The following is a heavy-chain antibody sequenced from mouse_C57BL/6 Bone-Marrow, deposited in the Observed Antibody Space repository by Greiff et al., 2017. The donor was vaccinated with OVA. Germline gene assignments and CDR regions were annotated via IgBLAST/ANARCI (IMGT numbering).Heavy chain of an antibody. D-gene: IGHD1-1*01. CDR3: ARSATVVARYFDY. Sequence: QVQLQQPGAELVMPGASVKLSCKASGYTFTSYWMHWVKQRPGQGLEWIGEIDPSDSYTNYNQKFKGKSTLTVDKSSSTAYMQLSSLTSENSAFYCCARSATVVARYFDYWGQGTTLTVSS. CDR1: GYTFTSYW. CDR2: IDPSDSYT. J-gene: IGHJ2*01. V-gene: IGHV1-69*01.